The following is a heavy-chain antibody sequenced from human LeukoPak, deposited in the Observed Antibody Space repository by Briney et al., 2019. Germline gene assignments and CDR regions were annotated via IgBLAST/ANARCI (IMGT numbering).Heavy chain of an antibody. CDR1: GFTLSSYA. J-gene: IGHJ4*02. CDR3: AGSMTTVTIDYELLDY. Sequence: GSLRLSCAASGFTLSSYAMSWVRQAPGKGVEWVSANSGSGGSTYYADSVKGRFTISRDNSKNTLYLQMNSLRAEDTAVYYCAGSMTTVTIDYELLDYWGQGTLVTVSS. D-gene: IGHD4-17*01. V-gene: IGHV3-23*01. CDR2: NSGSGGST.